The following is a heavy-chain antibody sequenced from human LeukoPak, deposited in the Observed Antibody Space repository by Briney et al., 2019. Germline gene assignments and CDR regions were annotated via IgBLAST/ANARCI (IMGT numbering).Heavy chain of an antibody. CDR1: GFTFSSYA. J-gene: IGHJ4*02. CDR3: TAVYYCARDRSGYFDY. D-gene: IGHD3-10*01. CDR2: ISGSGGST. V-gene: IGHV3-23*01. Sequence: GGSLRLSCAASGFTFSSYAMSWVRQAPGKGLEWVSAISGSGGSTYCADSVKGRFTISRDNSKNTLYLQMNSLRAEDSLRAEDTAVYYCARDRSGYFDYWGQGTLVTVSS.